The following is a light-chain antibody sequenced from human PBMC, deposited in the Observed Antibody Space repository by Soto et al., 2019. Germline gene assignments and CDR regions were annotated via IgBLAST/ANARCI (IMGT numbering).Light chain of an antibody. CDR3: QSYDRSSLYV. CDR2: GDN. Sequence: NFMLTQPHSVSESPGKTVTISCTGSSGSVASNFVHWYQRRPGSAPTIVIYGDNQRPSGVPDRFSGSIDSSSNSASLSISGLQTEDEADYFCQSYDRSSLYVFGTGATVTVL. J-gene: IGLJ1*01. CDR1: SGSVASNF. V-gene: IGLV6-57*02.